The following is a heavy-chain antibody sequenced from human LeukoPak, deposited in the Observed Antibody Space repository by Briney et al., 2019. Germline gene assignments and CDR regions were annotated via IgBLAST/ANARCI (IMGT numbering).Heavy chain of an antibody. J-gene: IGHJ2*01. D-gene: IGHD3-22*01. CDR2: IHYSGST. Sequence: SETLSLTCTVSGGSISSYYWSWIRQPPGKGLEWIGYIHYSGSTTYNPFLKSRVTISVDMSKNQVSLKLSSVTAADTAVYYCARYDSSGLGFDLWGRGTLVTVSS. V-gene: IGHV4-59*01. CDR3: ARYDSSGLGFDL. CDR1: GGSISSYY.